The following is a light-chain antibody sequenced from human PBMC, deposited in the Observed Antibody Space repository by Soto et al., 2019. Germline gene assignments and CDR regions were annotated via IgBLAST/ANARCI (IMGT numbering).Light chain of an antibody. Sequence: QSALTQPRSVPGSPRQSVTISCTGTSSDVGGYNYVSWYQQLPGKAPKLMIYEVTKRSSGVPDRFSGSKSGNTASLTISGLQPEDEAHYYCSSYTGTYTFGVFGTGTKVTVL. J-gene: IGLJ1*01. CDR1: SSDVGGYNY. V-gene: IGLV2-11*01. CDR3: SSYTGTYTFGV. CDR2: EVT.